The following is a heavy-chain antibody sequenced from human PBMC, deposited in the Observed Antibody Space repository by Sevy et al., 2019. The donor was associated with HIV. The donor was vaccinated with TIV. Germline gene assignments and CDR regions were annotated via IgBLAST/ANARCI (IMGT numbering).Heavy chain of an antibody. J-gene: IGHJ6*02. V-gene: IGHV3-30*18. D-gene: IGHD1-26*01. CDR3: ANAYSGSYSHSYLYALDV. CDR1: GFSFSYYG. CDR2: ISHDGINE. Sequence: GGSLRLSCIGSGFSFSYYGIHWVRQSPGMGLDWVALISHDGINEYYADSVKGRFTISRDNSKNTVYLEMNSLRNGDTAIYFCANAYSGSYSHSYLYALDVWGQGTTVTVSS.